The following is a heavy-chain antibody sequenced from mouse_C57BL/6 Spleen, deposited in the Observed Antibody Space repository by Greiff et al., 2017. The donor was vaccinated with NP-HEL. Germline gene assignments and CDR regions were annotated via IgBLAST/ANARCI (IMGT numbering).Heavy chain of an antibody. CDR3: ARSLYYGSSAWFAY. D-gene: IGHD1-1*01. CDR2: IDPSDSYT. CDR1: GYTFTSYW. V-gene: IGHV1-69*01. Sequence: VQLQQPGAELVMPGASVKLSCKASGYTFTSYWMHWVKQRPGQGLEWIGEIDPSDSYTNYNQKFKGKSTLTVDKSSSTAYMQLSSLTSEDSAVYYCARSLYYGSSAWFAYWGQGTLVTVSA. J-gene: IGHJ3*01.